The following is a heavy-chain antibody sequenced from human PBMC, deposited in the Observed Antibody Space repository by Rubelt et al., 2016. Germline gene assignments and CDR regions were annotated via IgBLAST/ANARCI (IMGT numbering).Heavy chain of an antibody. J-gene: IGHJ4*02. CDR2: IIPILGIA. Sequence: QVQLVQSGAEVKKPGSSVKVSCKASGGTFSSYAISWVRQAPGQGLEWMGRIIPILGIANYAQKFQGRVTLTADKSTSTAYRELSSLRSEDTAWYYCARDSPVTTSPHGWGQGTLVTVSS. V-gene: IGHV1-69*04. CDR1: GGTFSSYA. D-gene: IGHD4-17*01. CDR3: ARDSPVTTSPHG.